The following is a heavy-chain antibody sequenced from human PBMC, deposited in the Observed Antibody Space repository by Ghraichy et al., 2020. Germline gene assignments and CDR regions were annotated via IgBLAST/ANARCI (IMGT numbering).Heavy chain of an antibody. CDR2: ISNTGGTT. V-gene: IGHV3-23*01. CDR1: GFTFNDYT. CDR3: ANRATGTSSRHCAY. Sequence: GGSLRLSCAASGFTFNDYTMSWVRQAPGKGLEWVSIISNTGGTTYYADSVKGRFTISRDKPKNTLYLQMNSLRAEDTAVYYCANRATGTSSRHCAYWGQGTLVTVS. D-gene: IGHD1-14*01. J-gene: IGHJ4*02.